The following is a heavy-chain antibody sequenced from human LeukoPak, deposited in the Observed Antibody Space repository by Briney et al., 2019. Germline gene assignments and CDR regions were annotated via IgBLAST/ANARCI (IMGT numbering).Heavy chain of an antibody. V-gene: IGHV3-30*04. CDR1: GFTFSSYA. CDR2: ISYDGSNK. CDR3: ARDWESYYDILNHGPQLYYYYCIDA. Sequence: PGSSLRLSCTASGFTFSSYAMHWVRQAPGKGLEWLAAISYDGSNKYYAESVKGRFTISRDNSKNTQYLQMNSLRAEDTAVYYCARDWESYYDILNHGPQLYYYYCIDAWGKGTPVTVSS. J-gene: IGHJ6*04. D-gene: IGHD3-9*01.